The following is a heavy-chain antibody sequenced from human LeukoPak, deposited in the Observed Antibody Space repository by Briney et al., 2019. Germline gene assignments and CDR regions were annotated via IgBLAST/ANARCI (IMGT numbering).Heavy chain of an antibody. CDR3: ARLPLTARLHFEY. Sequence: GGSLRLSCAASGFTFSDYYMSWIRQAPGKGLEWGSYISSTGSYKNYADSVEGRFTISRDNAKNSLYLQMNSLRVEDTAVYYCARLPLTARLHFEYWGQGTLVTVSS. CDR2: ISSTGSYK. CDR1: GFTFSDYY. V-gene: IGHV3-11*03. D-gene: IGHD5-12*01. J-gene: IGHJ4*02.